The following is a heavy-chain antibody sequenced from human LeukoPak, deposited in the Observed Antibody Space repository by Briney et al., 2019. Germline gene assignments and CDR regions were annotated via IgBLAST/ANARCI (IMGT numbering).Heavy chain of an antibody. CDR1: GYTFTSYG. CDR3: VWSRGCTHGVCYVGSDAFDI. D-gene: IGHD2-8*01. J-gene: IGHJ3*02. V-gene: IGHV1-18*01. Sequence: ASVKVSCKASGYTFTSYGISWVRQAPGQGLEWMGWISAYNGNTNYAQNLQGRVTMTTDTPTSTAYMELRSLRSDDTAVYYCVWSRGCTHGVCYVGSDAFDIWGHGTMVTVSS. CDR2: ISAYNGNT.